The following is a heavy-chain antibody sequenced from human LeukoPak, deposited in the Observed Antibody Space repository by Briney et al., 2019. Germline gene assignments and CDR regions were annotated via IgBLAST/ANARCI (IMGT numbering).Heavy chain of an antibody. CDR1: GGSLSSYY. D-gene: IGHD2-2*01. Sequence: SETLSLTCTVSGGSLSSYYWNWIRQPPGKGLEWIGYIYYSGSTNYNPSLTGRVTISVDTSKNQFSLKLSSVTAAHTAVYYCARQDVVVITAATYYYGMDVWGQGTTVTVSS. CDR3: ARQDVVVITAATYYYGMDV. CDR2: IYYSGST. V-gene: IGHV4-59*08. J-gene: IGHJ6*02.